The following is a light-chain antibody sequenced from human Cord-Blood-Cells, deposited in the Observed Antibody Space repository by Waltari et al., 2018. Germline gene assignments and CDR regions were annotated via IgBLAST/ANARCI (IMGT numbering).Light chain of an antibody. CDR3: CSYAGSSTVV. CDR1: SSDFGRYNL. CDR2: EVS. J-gene: IGLJ2*01. V-gene: IGLV2-23*02. Sequence: QSALPQPASVSGSPGQSLTISCTGTSSDFGRYNLVSWYQQHPGKAPKLMIYEVSKRPSGVSNRFSGSKSGNTASLTISGLQAEDEADYYCCSYAGSSTVVFGGGTKLTVL.